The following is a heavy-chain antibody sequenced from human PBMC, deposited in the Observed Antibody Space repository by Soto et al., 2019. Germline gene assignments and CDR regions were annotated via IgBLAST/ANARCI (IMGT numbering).Heavy chain of an antibody. Sequence: TLSLTCNMSGDSYSISTYSWSWIRQPPGKALQWIGFIYQSGVTSYNPSLASRVSISLDRSNNQCSLKLKSVTAADTAVYFCAGMPYTSGLRFDPWGPGTLVTVS. CDR3: AGMPYTSGLRFDP. CDR2: IYQSGVT. J-gene: IGHJ5*02. D-gene: IGHD6-19*01. V-gene: IGHV4-30-2*01. CDR1: GDSYSISTYS.